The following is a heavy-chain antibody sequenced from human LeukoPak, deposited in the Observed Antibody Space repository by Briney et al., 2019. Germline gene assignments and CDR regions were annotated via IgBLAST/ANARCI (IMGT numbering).Heavy chain of an antibody. V-gene: IGHV1-69*01. CDR2: IIPIFGTA. CDR3: AREPVVPAAMDYFDY. Sequence: SVKVSCKASGGTFSSYAISWVRQAPGQGLEWMGGIIPIFGTANYAQKFQGRVTITADESTSTAYMELSSLRSEDTAVYYCAREPVVPAAMDYFDYWGQGTLVTVSS. J-gene: IGHJ4*02. D-gene: IGHD2-2*01. CDR1: GGTFSSYA.